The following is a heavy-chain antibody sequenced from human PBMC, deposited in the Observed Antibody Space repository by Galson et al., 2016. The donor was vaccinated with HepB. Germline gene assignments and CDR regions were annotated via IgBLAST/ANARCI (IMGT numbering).Heavy chain of an antibody. Sequence: SVKVSCKVSGYTLTQLSIHWVRQAAGKGLAWIGGFDPDDNDTIYAEKFQGRATITVDTNTDTAYMELSGLRSEDTAVYYCATAFSFSAGVYFDNWGQGTLVTVSS. V-gene: IGHV1-24*01. CDR2: FDPDDNDT. CDR1: GYTLTQLS. CDR3: ATAFSFSAGVYFDN. D-gene: IGHD3-10*01. J-gene: IGHJ4*02.